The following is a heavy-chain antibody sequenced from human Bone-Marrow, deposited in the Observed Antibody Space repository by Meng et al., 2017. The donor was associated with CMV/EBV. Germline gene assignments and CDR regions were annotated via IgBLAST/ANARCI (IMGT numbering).Heavy chain of an antibody. CDR2: ISSSGSTI. CDR1: GFTFSSYE. D-gene: IGHD6-6*01. CDR3: ARDRDRSSSQRFDY. V-gene: IGHV3-48*03. Sequence: GESLKISCAASGFTFSSYEMNWVRQAPGKGLEWVSYISSSGSTIYYADSVEGRFTISRDNAENSLYLQMNSLRAEDTAVYYCARDRDRSSSQRFDYWGQGTLVTVSS. J-gene: IGHJ4*02.